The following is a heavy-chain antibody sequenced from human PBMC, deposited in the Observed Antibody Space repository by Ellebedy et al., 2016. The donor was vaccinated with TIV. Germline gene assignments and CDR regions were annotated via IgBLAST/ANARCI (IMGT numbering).Heavy chain of an antibody. J-gene: IGHJ4*02. CDR1: GYSFTSFW. V-gene: IGHV5-51*01. CDR2: TYPADSDT. CDR3: ARQTFAGPDF. D-gene: IGHD6-13*01. Sequence: PGGSLRLSCKGSGYSFTSFWIGWVRQMPGKGLEWMGITYPADSDTTYSPSFQGHVTISADKSISTAYLQWSSLKASDTAMYFCARQTFAGPDFWGQGTLVTVSS.